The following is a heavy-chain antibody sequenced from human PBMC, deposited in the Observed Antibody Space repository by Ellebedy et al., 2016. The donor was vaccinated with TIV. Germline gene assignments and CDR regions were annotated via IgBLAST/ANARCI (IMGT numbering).Heavy chain of an antibody. V-gene: IGHV3-23*01. J-gene: IGHJ5*02. CDR2: ISADGVTT. Sequence: GESLKISCAASGFTFTTYAMGWVRQAPGKGLDWVSAISADGVTTFYADSVTGRFTISRDNSKNTLFLQMNSLRAEYTAIYYCAKIGPRDCTSTSCWFDPWGQGTLVTVSS. CDR1: GFTFTTYA. CDR3: AKIGPRDCTSTSCWFDP. D-gene: IGHD2-2*01.